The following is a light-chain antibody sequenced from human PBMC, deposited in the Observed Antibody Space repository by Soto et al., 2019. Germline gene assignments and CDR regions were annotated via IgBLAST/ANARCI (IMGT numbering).Light chain of an antibody. CDR2: LNSDGGL. CDR3: QTWGTGIQV. CDR1: SGHSNYA. J-gene: IGLJ3*02. V-gene: IGLV4-69*01. Sequence: VLTQSPSASASLGASVKLTCTLSSGHSNYAIAWHQQQPEKGPRYLMKLNSDGGLNKGDGIPDRFSGSSSGAERYLTISSLQSEDEADYYCQTWGTGIQVFGGGTKLTVL.